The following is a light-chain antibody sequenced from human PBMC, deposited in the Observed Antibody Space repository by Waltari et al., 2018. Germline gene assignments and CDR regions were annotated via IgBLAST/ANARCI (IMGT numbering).Light chain of an antibody. CDR2: KAS. Sequence: DIQMSQSPSTLSASVGDRVIITCRASQSIGRWLAWYQQKPGKAPKLLIYKASSLESEVPSRFSGSGSGTEFTLTISSLQPDDFATYYCQQYKSYSTFGQGTKLEIK. CDR3: QQYKSYST. CDR1: QSIGRW. V-gene: IGKV1-5*03. J-gene: IGKJ2*01.